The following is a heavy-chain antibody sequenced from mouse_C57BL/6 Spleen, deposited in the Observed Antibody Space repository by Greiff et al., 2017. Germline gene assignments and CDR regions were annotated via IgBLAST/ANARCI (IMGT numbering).Heavy chain of an antibody. J-gene: IGHJ4*01. CDR1: GYTFTSYG. Sequence: QVQLQQPGAELVMPGASVTLSCKASGYTFTSYGMHWVKQRPGQGLEWIGEIDPSAGDTDYNQKFKGKSTLTVDKSSSTAYMQLSSLTSEDSAVYYCVRVNYESSYCSLDGWGQGTSGTVSS. CDR2: IDPSAGDT. V-gene: IGHV1-69*01. CDR3: VRVNYESSYCSLDG. D-gene: IGHD1-1*01.